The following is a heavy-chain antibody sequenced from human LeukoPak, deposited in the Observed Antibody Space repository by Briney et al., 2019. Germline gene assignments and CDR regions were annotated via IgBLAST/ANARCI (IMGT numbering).Heavy chain of an antibody. Sequence: SETLSLTCTVSGGSISSNYWSWIRQSAGKGLEWIGRIYTGGGTNYNPSLKSRVTMSVDTSKNQFSLKLSSVTAADTAVYYCARRFGEFLPYYFDYWGQGTLVTVSS. CDR3: ARRFGEFLPYYFDY. V-gene: IGHV4-4*07. CDR1: GGSISSNY. J-gene: IGHJ4*02. D-gene: IGHD3-10*01. CDR2: IYTGGGT.